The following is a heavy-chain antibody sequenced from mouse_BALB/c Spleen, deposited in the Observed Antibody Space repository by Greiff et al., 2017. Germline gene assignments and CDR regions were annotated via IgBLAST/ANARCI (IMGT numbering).Heavy chain of an antibody. D-gene: IGHD1-1*01. V-gene: IGHV5-6-4*01. CDR2: ISSGGSYT. CDR1: GFTFSSYT. CDR3: TRGPFITTVVANYFDY. Sequence: DVKLVESGGGLVKPGGSLKLSCAASGFTFSSYTMSWVRQTPEKRLEWVATISSGGSYTYYPDSVKGRFTISRDNAKNTLYLQMSILKSEDTAMYYCTRGPFITTVVANYFDYWGQGTTLTVSS. J-gene: IGHJ2*01.